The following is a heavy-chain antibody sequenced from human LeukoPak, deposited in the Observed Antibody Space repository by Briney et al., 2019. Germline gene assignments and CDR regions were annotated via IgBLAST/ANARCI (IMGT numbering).Heavy chain of an antibody. V-gene: IGHV3-30*02. CDR1: GFTFSSYS. D-gene: IGHD3-3*01. J-gene: IGHJ4*02. Sequence: QPGGSLRLSCAASGFTFSSYSMNWVRQAPGKGLEWVAHIRYDGSNLHYTESVKGRFTISRDNSKNTLYLQMDSLRVEDTAVYYCARLFGDDFWSGDHFDHWGQGTLVTVSS. CDR2: IRYDGSNL. CDR3: ARLFGDDFWSGDHFDH.